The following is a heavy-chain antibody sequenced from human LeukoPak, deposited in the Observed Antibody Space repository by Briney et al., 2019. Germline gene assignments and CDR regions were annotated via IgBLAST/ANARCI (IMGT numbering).Heavy chain of an antibody. J-gene: IGHJ2*01. D-gene: IGHD3-22*01. CDR3: ARARRYYYDSSGYSRYWYLDL. CDR1: GGSFSGYY. V-gene: IGHV4-34*01. CDR2: INHSGST. Sequence: SETLSLTCAVYGGSFSGYYWSWIRQPPGKGLEWIGEINHSGSTNYNPSLKSRVTISVDTSKNQFSLKLSSVTAADTAVYYCARARRYYYDSSGYSRYWYLDLWGRGTLVTVSS.